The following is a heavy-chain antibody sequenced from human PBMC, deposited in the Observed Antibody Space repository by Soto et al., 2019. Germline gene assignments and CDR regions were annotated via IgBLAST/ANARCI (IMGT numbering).Heavy chain of an antibody. CDR3: AAPTVTTISLDY. CDR2: IYYTGST. V-gene: IGHV4-31*01. Sequence: TLSLTCTVSGVSINSDNYYWTWIRQHPGKGLEWIGYIYYTGSTYYNPSLKSPLTISVDTSKNQFSLKLTSVTAADTAVYYCAAPTVTTISLDYWGKGPLVTVS. D-gene: IGHD4-17*01. J-gene: IGHJ4*02. CDR1: GVSINSDNYY.